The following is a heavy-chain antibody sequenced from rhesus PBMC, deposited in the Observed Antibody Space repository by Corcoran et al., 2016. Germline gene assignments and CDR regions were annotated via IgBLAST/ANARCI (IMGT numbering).Heavy chain of an antibody. CDR3: ARVERGYWSDYSYYFDY. J-gene: IGHJ4*01. CDR2: IYGSGSST. Sequence: QVQLQESGPGVVKPSETLSVTCAVSGGSISSSYWSWIRQAPGKGLEWFGYIYGSGSSTNYNPSLKSRVTLSVDTSKNQLSLKLSSVTAADTAVYYCARVERGYWSDYSYYFDYWGQGVLVTVSS. V-gene: IGHV4-169*01. CDR1: GGSISSSY. D-gene: IGHD3-22*01.